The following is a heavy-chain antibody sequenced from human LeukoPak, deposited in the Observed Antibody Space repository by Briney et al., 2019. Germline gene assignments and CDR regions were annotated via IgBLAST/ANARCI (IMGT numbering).Heavy chain of an antibody. D-gene: IGHD3-16*01. CDR1: GDSLSSYY. Sequence: SETLSLTCTVSGDSLSSYYWSWIRQPPGKGLEWIGYVYYTGSTNFNPSLKSRVTISVDTSKNQFSLKLNSVTTADTAVYYCARVIVGGLGVHGKWTFDPWGQGTLVTVSS. V-gene: IGHV4-59*01. CDR2: VYYTGST. J-gene: IGHJ5*02. CDR3: ARVIVGGLGVHGKWTFDP.